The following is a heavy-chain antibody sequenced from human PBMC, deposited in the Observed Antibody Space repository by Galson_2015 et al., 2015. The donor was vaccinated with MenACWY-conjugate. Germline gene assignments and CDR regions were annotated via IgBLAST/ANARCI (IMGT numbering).Heavy chain of an antibody. CDR3: AREPALRARWYYFDY. CDR1: GFTFSNNA. D-gene: IGHD3-16*01. V-gene: IGHV3-30*04. J-gene: IGHJ4*02. Sequence: SLRLSCAAFGFTFSNNAIHWVRQAPGKGLEWVAVISSDGTNKDYADSVKGRFTISRDNSKNTLYLQMNSLRGDDTAVYYCAREPALRARWYYFDYWGQGTLVTVSS. CDR2: ISSDGTNK.